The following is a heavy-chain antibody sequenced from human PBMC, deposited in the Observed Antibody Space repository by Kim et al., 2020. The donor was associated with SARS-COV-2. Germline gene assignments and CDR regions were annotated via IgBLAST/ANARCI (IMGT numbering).Heavy chain of an antibody. D-gene: IGHD5-18*01. Sequence: SETLSLTCTVSGGSISSSSYYWGWIRQPPGKGLEWIGSIYYSGSTYYNPSLKSRVTISVDTSKNQFSLKLSSVTAADTAVYYCARLQGYSYGKLDYWGQG. CDR2: IYYSGST. J-gene: IGHJ4*02. V-gene: IGHV4-39*01. CDR3: ARLQGYSYGKLDY. CDR1: GGSISSSSYY.